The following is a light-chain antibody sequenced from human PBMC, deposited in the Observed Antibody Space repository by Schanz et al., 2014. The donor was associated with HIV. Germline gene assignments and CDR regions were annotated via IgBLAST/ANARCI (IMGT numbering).Light chain of an antibody. J-gene: IGLJ3*02. Sequence: QSALTQPPSASGSPGQSVSISCTGIGTDIGNYKYVSWYQHHPGKAPKLIIFEVNQRPSGVPDRFAGSKSGNTASLTVSGLQAEDEADYYCSSYAGSNNFWVFGGGTKLTVL. CDR2: EVN. V-gene: IGLV2-8*01. CDR1: GTDIGNYKY. CDR3: SSYAGSNNFWV.